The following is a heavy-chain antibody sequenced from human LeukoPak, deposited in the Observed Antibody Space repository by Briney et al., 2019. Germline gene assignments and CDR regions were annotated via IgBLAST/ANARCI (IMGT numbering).Heavy chain of an antibody. Sequence: KPSETLSLTCAVYGGSFSGYYWSWIRQPPGKGLEWIGEINHSGSTNYNPSLKSRVTISVDTSKNQFSLKLSSVTAADTAVYYCARAPGTTFDYWGHGNMVTVSS. CDR1: GGSFSGYY. J-gene: IGHJ4*01. CDR2: INHSGST. D-gene: IGHD4-17*01. CDR3: ARAPGTTFDY. V-gene: IGHV4-34*01.